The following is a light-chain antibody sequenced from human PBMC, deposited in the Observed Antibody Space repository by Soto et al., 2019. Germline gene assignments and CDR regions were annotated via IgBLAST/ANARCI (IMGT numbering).Light chain of an antibody. CDR1: QSVSRN. J-gene: IGKJ1*01. CDR3: QQYGSSGT. CDR2: GAS. V-gene: IGKV3-20*01. Sequence: EIVMTQSPATLSVSPGERATLSCRASQSVSRNLAWYQQKPGQAPRLLVYGASTRATAIPDRFSGSGSGTDFTLTISRLEPEDFAVYYCQQYGSSGTFGQGTKVDI.